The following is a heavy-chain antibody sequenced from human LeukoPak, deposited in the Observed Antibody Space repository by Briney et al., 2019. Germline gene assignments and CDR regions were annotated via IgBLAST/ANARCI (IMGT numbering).Heavy chain of an antibody. CDR2: ISSNGGST. V-gene: IGHV3-64*01. CDR1: GFTFSSYA. J-gene: IGHJ4*02. D-gene: IGHD3-22*01. CDR3: AKDVGSSGYYGFDY. Sequence: GGSLRLSCAASGFTFSSYAMHWVRQAPGKGLEYVSAISSNGGSTYYANSVKGRFTISRDNSKNTLYLQMNSLRAEDTAVYYCAKDVGSSGYYGFDYWGQGTLVTVSS.